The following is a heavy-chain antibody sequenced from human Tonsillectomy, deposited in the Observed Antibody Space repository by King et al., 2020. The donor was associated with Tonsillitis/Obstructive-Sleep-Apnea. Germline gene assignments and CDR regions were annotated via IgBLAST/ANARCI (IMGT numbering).Heavy chain of an antibody. V-gene: IGHV3-23*04. CDR3: ARVTVTTPPWTYHHGMDV. CDR2: ISSTGGNT. CDR1: GFTFSSHA. J-gene: IGHJ6*02. Sequence: VQLVESGGGLVQPGGSLRLSCVVSGFTFSSHAMSWVRQAPGKGLEWGSAISSTGGNTYYADSVKGRYTISRDNSKNTLYLQVKSLRAEDTAVYYCARVTVTTPPWTYHHGMDVWGQGNAVTVSS. D-gene: IGHD4-17*01.